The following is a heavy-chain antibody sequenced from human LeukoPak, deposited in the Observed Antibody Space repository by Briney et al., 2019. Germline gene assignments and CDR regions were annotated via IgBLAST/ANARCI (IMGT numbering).Heavy chain of an antibody. CDR1: GYTFTSYD. CDR2: MNPNSGNT. CDR3: AKGHYYYYGMDV. J-gene: IGHJ6*02. V-gene: IGHV1-8*01. Sequence: GASVKVSCKASGYTFTSYDINWVRQATGQGLEWMGWMNPNSGNTGYAQKFQGRVTMTRNTSISTAYMELSSLRSEDTAVYYCAKGHYYYYGMDVWGQGTTDTVSS.